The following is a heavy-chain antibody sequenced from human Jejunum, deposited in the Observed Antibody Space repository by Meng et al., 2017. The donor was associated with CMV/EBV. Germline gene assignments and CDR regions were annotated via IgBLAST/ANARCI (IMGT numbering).Heavy chain of an antibody. D-gene: IGHD2/OR15-2a*01. CDR1: SSGRVC. V-gene: IGHV4-39*07. CDR2: FYFSGDA. CDR3: ARGLTGPEYYYNSMDV. J-gene: IGHJ6*02. Sequence: SSGRVCWGWIRQPPGKGLECIGSFYFSGDAYYNPSLKSRVTISLDTSKNQFSLKVTSVTAADTAVYYCARGLTGPEYYYNSMDVWGQGTTVTVSS.